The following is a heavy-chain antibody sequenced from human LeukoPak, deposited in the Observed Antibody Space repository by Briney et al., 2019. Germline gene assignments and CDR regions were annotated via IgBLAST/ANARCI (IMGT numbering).Heavy chain of an antibody. D-gene: IGHD6-13*01. CDR3: ASGIAAAGLYFDY. J-gene: IGHJ4*02. Sequence: SETLSLTCAVYGGSLSGYYWSWIRQPPGKVLEWIGEINHSGSTNYNPSLKSRVTISVDTSKNQFSLKLSSVTAADTAVYYCASGIAAAGLYFDYWGQGTLVTVSS. V-gene: IGHV4-34*01. CDR1: GGSLSGYY. CDR2: INHSGST.